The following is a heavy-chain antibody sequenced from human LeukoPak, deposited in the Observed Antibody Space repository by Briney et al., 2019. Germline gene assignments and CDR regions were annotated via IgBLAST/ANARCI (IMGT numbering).Heavy chain of an antibody. V-gene: IGHV4-4*07. J-gene: IGHJ5*02. Sequence: SETLSLTCTVSGGSISSYYWSWIRQPAGKGLEWIGRIYTSGSTNYNPSLKGRVTMSVDTSKNQFSLKLSSVTAADTAVYYCARWLRGGRYSYGYDSWFDPWGQGTLVTVSS. CDR1: GGSISSYY. CDR3: ARWLRGGRYSYGYDSWFDP. CDR2: IYTSGST. D-gene: IGHD5-18*01.